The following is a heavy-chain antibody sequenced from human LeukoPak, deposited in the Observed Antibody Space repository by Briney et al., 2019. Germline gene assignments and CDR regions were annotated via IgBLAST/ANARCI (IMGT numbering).Heavy chain of an antibody. CDR2: ISGSGGST. CDR3: AKPGDFWSGYLV. J-gene: IGHJ1*01. CDR1: GFTFSSYA. D-gene: IGHD3-3*01. V-gene: IGHV3-23*01. Sequence: PGGSLRLSCAASGFTFSSYAMSWVRQAPGKGLEWVSAISGSGGSTYYADSVKGRFTNSRDNSKNALYLQMNSLRPEDTAVYYCAKPGDFWSGYLVWGQGTLVTVSS.